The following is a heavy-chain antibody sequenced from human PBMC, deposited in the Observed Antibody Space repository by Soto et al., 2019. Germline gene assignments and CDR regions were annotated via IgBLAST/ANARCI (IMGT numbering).Heavy chain of an antibody. D-gene: IGHD4-17*01. CDR2: MPYDGSNK. V-gene: IGHV3-30*18. Sequence: QVQLVESGGGVVQPGRSLRLSCAASGFTFSNYGMHWVRQAPGKGLEWVAVMPYDGSNKYYADSVKGRFTISRDNSRNTLYLQMHSLRPKDTAVYYCAKGVVTTVTSYSSMDVWCQGTTVTVSS. CDR3: AKGVVTTVTSYSSMDV. CDR1: GFTFSNYG. J-gene: IGHJ6*02.